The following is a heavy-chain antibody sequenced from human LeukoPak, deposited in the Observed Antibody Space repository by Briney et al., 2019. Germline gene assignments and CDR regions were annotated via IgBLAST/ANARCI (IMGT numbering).Heavy chain of an antibody. CDR2: ISAYNGNT. CDR3: ARAPRKWLGTNWFDP. Sequence: ASVKVSCKTSGYTFPNYDIYWVRQAPGQGLGWTGWISAYNGNTNYAQKLQGRVTMTTDTSTSTAYMELRSLRSDDTAVYYCARAPRKWLGTNWFDPWGQGTLVTVSS. CDR1: GYTFPNYD. D-gene: IGHD3-22*01. V-gene: IGHV1-18*01. J-gene: IGHJ5*02.